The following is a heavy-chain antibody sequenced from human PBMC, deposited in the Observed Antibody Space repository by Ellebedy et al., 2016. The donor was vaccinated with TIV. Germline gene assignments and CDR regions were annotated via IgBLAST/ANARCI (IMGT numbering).Heavy chain of an antibody. V-gene: IGHV4-39*07. CDR3: ARTIAGTWYYNN. CDR1: GGSISSTNYY. J-gene: IGHJ4*02. Sequence: SETLSLTCTVSGGSISSTNYYRVWIRQPPGKGLEWIGTIYHGGPTYYNPSLESRVTISVDSSKNLFSLKVTSVTAADTAVYYCARTIAGTWYYNNWGQGVLVTVTS. CDR2: IYHGGPT. D-gene: IGHD6-13*01.